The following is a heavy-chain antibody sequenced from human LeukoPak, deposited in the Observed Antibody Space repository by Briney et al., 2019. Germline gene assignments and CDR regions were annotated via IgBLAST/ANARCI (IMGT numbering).Heavy chain of an antibody. J-gene: IGHJ4*02. CDR1: GYTFTSYY. CDR3: ARDLGYDILTGYYGFDY. V-gene: IGHV1-46*01. D-gene: IGHD3-9*01. Sequence: ASVKVSCKASGYTFTSYYMHWVRQAPGQGLEWMGIINPSGVSTSYAQKFQGRVTMTRDMSTSTVYMELSSLRSEDTAVYYCARDLGYDILTGYYGFDYWGQGTLVTVSS. CDR2: INPSGVST.